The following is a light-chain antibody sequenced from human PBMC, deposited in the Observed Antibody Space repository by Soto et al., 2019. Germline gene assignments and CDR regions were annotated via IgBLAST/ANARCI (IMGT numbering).Light chain of an antibody. V-gene: IGKV1-12*02. CDR2: AAS. Sequence: DVQMTQSPSSVTASVGDTVTITCRASQNIGDWLAWYQQKPGKVPQLLIYAASSLQSGVPSRFSGSRCGPNFTLTISSLQPEDCATYYCQQANIFPFTFGGGTKVEIK. CDR1: QNIGDW. J-gene: IGKJ4*01. CDR3: QQANIFPFT.